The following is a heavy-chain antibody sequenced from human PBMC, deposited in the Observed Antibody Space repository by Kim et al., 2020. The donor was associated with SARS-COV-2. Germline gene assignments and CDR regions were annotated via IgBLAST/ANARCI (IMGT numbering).Heavy chain of an antibody. J-gene: IGHJ4*02. V-gene: IGHV4-59*01. Sequence: RITISVDTSKNQFSLKLSSVTAADTAVYYCARDRRVMYSSSWYSQYFDYWGQGTLVTVSS. CDR3: ARDRRVMYSSSWYSQYFDY. D-gene: IGHD6-13*01.